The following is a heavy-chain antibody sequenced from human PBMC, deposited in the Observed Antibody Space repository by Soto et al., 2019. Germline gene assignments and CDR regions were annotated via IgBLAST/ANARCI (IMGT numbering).Heavy chain of an antibody. CDR2: TYYRSKWYN. V-gene: IGHV6-1*01. D-gene: IGHD2-15*01. Sequence: QSPTLSLPCAISGDSVSSNSAAWNWIRQSPSRGLEWLGRTYYRSKWYNDYAVSVKSRITINPDTSKNQFSLQLNSVTPEDTAVYYCARETVVVAATDYYYYYYMDVWGKGTTVTVSS. CDR3: ARETVVVAATDYYYYYYMDV. CDR1: GDSVSSNSAA. J-gene: IGHJ6*03.